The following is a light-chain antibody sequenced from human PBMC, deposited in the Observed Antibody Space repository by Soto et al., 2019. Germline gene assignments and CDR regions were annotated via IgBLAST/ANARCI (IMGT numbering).Light chain of an antibody. J-gene: IGKJ3*01. CDR3: QQYGDSPFT. Sequence: EIVLTQSPGTLSFSPGERATLTCRASQSVSYNCLAWFQQKPGQAPRLLIYGVSSRAPGIPDRFSGSGSGTDFTLTISRLEPEDFAVYYCQQYGDSPFTFGPGTKVDLK. CDR1: QSVSYNC. CDR2: GVS. V-gene: IGKV3-20*01.